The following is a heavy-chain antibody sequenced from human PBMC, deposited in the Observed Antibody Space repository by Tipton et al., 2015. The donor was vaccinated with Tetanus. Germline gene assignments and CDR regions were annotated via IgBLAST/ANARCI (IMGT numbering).Heavy chain of an antibody. Sequence: QLVQSGGEVKKPGESLKISCKGSGYIFNNYWIGWVRQKPGKGLEWMGIIYPGDSDTRYSLSFQGQVTISVDKPINTAYLQWSSLKASDTSMFYCARAHCTDGVCNFDFWGQGALVTVAS. CDR2: IYPGDSDT. CDR3: ARAHCTDGVCNFDF. D-gene: IGHD2-8*01. J-gene: IGHJ4*02. CDR1: GYIFNNYW. V-gene: IGHV5-51*01.